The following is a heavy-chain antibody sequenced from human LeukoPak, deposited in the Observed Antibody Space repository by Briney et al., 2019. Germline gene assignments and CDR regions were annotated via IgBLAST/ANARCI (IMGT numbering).Heavy chain of an antibody. Sequence: SETLSLTCTVSGGSISSYYWSWIRQPPGKGLEWIGYIYYSGSTNYNPSLKSRVTISVDTSKNQFSLKLSSVTAADTAVYYCASSRGSGYYSRSFDYWGQGTLVTVSS. D-gene: IGHD3-22*01. J-gene: IGHJ4*02. CDR3: ASSRGSGYYSRSFDY. V-gene: IGHV4-59*01. CDR1: GGSISSYY. CDR2: IYYSGST.